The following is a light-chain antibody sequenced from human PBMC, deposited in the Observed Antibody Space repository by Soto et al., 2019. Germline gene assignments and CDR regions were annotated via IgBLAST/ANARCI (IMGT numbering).Light chain of an antibody. J-gene: IGKJ1*01. CDR1: QDITNS. CDR3: QKYNSAPRT. CDR2: AAS. Sequence: DIEMTQSPSSLSASVGDRVTVTCRASQDITNSLAWYQQKQGEVPKLLIYAASTLQSGVPSRFSGSGSGTDFTLTISSLQPEDVATYYCQKYNSAPRTFGQGTKVEIK. V-gene: IGKV1-27*01.